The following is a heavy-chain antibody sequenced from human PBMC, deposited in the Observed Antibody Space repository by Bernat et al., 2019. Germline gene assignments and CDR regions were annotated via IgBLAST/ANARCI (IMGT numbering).Heavy chain of an antibody. D-gene: IGHD3-22*01. CDR2: IYYSGST. Sequence: QLQLQESGPGLVKPSETLSLTCTVSGGSITSSSYYWGWIRQPPRKGLEWIGSIYYSGSTYYNPSLKSRVTISVNTSKNQFSLKLSSVTAAGTAVYYCARPTIYDSSGYYFDYWGQGTLVTVSS. V-gene: IGHV4-39*01. CDR1: GGSITSSSYY. CDR3: ARPTIYDSSGYYFDY. J-gene: IGHJ4*02.